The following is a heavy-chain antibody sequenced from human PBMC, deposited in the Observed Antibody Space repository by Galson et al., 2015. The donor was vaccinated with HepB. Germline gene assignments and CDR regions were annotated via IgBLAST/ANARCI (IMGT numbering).Heavy chain of an antibody. D-gene: IGHD5-18*01. CDR1: GSTFDSHA. V-gene: IGHV3-23*01. Sequence: SLRLSCAASGSTFDSHAMSWVRQAPGKGLEWISGISGNGDSTFYADSVKGRFTVSRDNSKNMLYLQINSLRAEDTGLYFCAKGYGLFDSWGQGILVTVSS. J-gene: IGHJ5*01. CDR3: AKGYGLFDS. CDR2: ISGNGDST.